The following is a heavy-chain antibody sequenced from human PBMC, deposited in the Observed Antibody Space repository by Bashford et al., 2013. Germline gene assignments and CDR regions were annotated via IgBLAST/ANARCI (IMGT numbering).Heavy chain of an antibody. CDR3: ATVPNLEWVYWFDP. Sequence: ASVKVSCKVSGHSLSELSMHWVRQAPGRGLEWIGGFDPDNQETIYAERFQDRVTMTEDTSTDTGYMELRGLTSEDSAVYYCATVPNLEWVYWFDPGAREPWSPSPQ. V-gene: IGHV1-24*01. CDR1: GHSLSELS. D-gene: IGHD3-3*01. CDR2: FDPDNQET. J-gene: IGHJ5*02.